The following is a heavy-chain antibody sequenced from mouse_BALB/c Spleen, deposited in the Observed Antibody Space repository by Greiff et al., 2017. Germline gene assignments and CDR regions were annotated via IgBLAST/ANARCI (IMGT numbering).Heavy chain of an antibody. CDR2: ILPGSGST. D-gene: IGHD1-1*01. CDR3: ARGRGIDRDYFDV. Sequence: QVQLKESGAELMKPGASVKISCKATGYTFSSYWIEWVKQRPGHGLEWIGEILPGSGSTNYNEKFKGKATFTADTSSNTAYMQLSRLKSEDSAVYYCARGRGIDRDYFDVWGAGTTVTVSS. CDR1: GYTFSSYW. J-gene: IGHJ1*01. V-gene: IGHV1-9*01.